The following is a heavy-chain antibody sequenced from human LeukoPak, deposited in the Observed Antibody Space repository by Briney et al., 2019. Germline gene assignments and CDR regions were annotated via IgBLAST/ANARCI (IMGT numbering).Heavy chain of an antibody. V-gene: IGHV1-2*02. D-gene: IGHD6-19*01. CDR3: ASDPGPGYSSGWSRGKNNWFDP. J-gene: IGHJ5*02. CDR2: INPNSGGT. CDR1: GYTFTGYY. Sequence: ASVKVSCKASGYTFTGYYMHWVRQAPGQGLEWMGWINPNSGGTNYAQKFQGRVTMTRDTSISTAYMELSRLRSDDTAVYYCASDPGPGYSSGWSRGKNNWFDPWRQGTLVTVSS.